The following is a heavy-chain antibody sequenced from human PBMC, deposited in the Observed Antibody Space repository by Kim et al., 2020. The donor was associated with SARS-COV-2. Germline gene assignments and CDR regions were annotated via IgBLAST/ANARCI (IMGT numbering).Heavy chain of an antibody. D-gene: IGHD3-10*01. Sequence: SVKVSCKASGGTFSSYAISWVRQAPGQGLEWMGGIIPIFGTANYAQKFQGRVTITADESTSTAYMELSSLRSEDTAVYYCARSEGSGSYSLSWIRAKIFDYWGQGTLVTVSS. V-gene: IGHV1-69*13. CDR3: ARSEGSGSYSLSWIRAKIFDY. J-gene: IGHJ4*02. CDR2: IIPIFGTA. CDR1: GGTFSSYA.